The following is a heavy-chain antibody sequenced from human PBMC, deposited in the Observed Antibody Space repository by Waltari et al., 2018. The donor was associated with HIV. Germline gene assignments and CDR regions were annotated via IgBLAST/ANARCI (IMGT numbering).Heavy chain of an antibody. V-gene: IGHV3-15*02. Sequence: VQLVESGGALVTPGGSLKISCAVSGITFKNDWLSWVRQAPGKGLKWLGHIRRKTDGGATDYAAPLSGRFAISTDDFNNTMFLEMKTLKFDDTAGYYCTTFEMGTTRNFWGQGTLVTVSS. CDR1: GITFKNDW. CDR2: IRRKTDGGAT. J-gene: IGHJ4*02. D-gene: IGHD1-26*01. CDR3: TTFEMGTTRNF.